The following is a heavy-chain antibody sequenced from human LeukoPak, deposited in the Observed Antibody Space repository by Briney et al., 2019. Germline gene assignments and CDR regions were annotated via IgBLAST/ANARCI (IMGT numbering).Heavy chain of an antibody. V-gene: IGHV3-7*04. Sequence: YPGGSLRLSCAGSGFTFSTYGMHWVRQAPGRGLEWVANIKQDGSEKYYVDSVKGRFTISRDNAKNSLYLQMNSLRAEDTAVYYCARVGSSDLDYWGQGTLVTVSS. J-gene: IGHJ4*02. CDR1: GFTFSTYG. D-gene: IGHD6-19*01. CDR2: IKQDGSEK. CDR3: ARVGSSDLDY.